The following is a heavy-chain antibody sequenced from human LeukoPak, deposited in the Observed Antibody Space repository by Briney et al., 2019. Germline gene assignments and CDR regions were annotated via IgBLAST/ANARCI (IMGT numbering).Heavy chain of an antibody. D-gene: IGHD3-3*02. CDR2: INSDESST. Sequence: GGSLRLSCAASGFTFSGYWMHWVRQAPGKGLVWVSHINSDESSTSYADSVKGRFTIPRDNAKNTLYLGMNSLRAEDTAVYYCARGSSGGTFGYWGQGTLVTVSS. V-gene: IGHV3-74*01. CDR1: GFTFSGYW. J-gene: IGHJ4*02. CDR3: ARGSSGGTFGY.